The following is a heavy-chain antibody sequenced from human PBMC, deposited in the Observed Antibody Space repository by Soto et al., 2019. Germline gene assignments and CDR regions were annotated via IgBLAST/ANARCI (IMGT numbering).Heavy chain of an antibody. V-gene: IGHV3-21*01. CDR2: ISSSSSYI. CDR3: ARVPAPLGFGELTHYYYYYGMDV. Sequence: PGGSLRLSCAASGFTFSSYSMNWVRQAPGKGLEWVSSISSSSSYIYYADSVKGRFTISRDNAKNSPYLQMNSLRAEDTAVYYCARVPAPLGFGELTHYYYYYGMDVWGQGT. D-gene: IGHD3-10*01. J-gene: IGHJ6*02. CDR1: GFTFSSYS.